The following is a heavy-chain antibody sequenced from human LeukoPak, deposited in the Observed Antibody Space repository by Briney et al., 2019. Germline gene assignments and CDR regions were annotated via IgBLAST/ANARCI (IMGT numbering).Heavy chain of an antibody. CDR1: GFAFSSYA. J-gene: IGHJ4*02. CDR3: AKESVATSPEDYFDY. Sequence: GGSLRLSCAASGFAFSSYAMSWVRQAPGKGLEWVSAISGSGGSTYYANSVKGRFTISRDNSKNTLYLQMNSLRAEDTAVYYCAKESVATSPEDYFDYWGQGTLVTVSS. CDR2: ISGSGGST. V-gene: IGHV3-23*01. D-gene: IGHD5-12*01.